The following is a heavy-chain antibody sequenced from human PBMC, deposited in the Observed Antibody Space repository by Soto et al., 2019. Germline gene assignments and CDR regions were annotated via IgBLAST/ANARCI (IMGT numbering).Heavy chain of an antibody. CDR1: GESFSGYY. J-gene: IGHJ6*02. D-gene: IGHD1-7*01. CDR2: VDHGGST. CDR3: ARYEYGNSLYGVDV. Sequence: QVHLQQRGAGLLKPSETLSLNCVVSGESFSGYYWSWIRQTPGMGLEWIGEVDHGGSTTYNPSLKNRASISIDSSKNLFSLELTSVTAADTALYFCARYEYGNSLYGVDVWGQGTRVTVSS. V-gene: IGHV4-34*02.